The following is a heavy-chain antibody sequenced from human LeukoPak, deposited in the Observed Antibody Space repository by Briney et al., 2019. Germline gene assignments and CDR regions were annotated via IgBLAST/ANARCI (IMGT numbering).Heavy chain of an antibody. J-gene: IGHJ3*02. CDR1: GGSISSSSYY. CDR2: IYYSGST. V-gene: IGHV4-39*01. D-gene: IGHD1-26*01. Sequence: SETLSLTCTVSGGSISSSSYYWGWIRQPPGKGLEWIGSIYYSGSTYYNPSLKSRVTISVDTSKNQFSLKLSSVTAADTAVYYCARGGGIVIWGQGTMVTVSS. CDR3: ARGGGIVI.